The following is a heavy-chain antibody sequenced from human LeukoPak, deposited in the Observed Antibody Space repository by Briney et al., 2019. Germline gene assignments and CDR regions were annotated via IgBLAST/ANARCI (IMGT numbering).Heavy chain of an antibody. CDR3: ARQGSSSPFDY. Sequence: PSETLSLTCTVSGGPISSYYWSWIRQPPGKGLEWIGYINTSGSTNYNPSLKSRVTISVDTSKNQFSLKLSSVTAADTAVYYCARQGSSSPFDYWAREPWSPSPQ. J-gene: IGHJ4*02. CDR2: INTSGST. CDR1: GGPISSYY. V-gene: IGHV4-4*09. D-gene: IGHD6-6*01.